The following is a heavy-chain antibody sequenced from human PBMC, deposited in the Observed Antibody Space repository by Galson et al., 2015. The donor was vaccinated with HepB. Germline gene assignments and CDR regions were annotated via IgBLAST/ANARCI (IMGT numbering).Heavy chain of an antibody. V-gene: IGHV3-49*04. Sequence: SLRLSCAASGFTFGDYAMSWVRQAPGKGLEWVGFIRSKAYGGTTEYAASVKGRFTISRDDSKSIAYLQMNSLKTEDTAVYYCTTGGYGDYWYFDLWGRGTLVTVSS. J-gene: IGHJ2*01. CDR2: IRSKAYGGTT. CDR3: TTGGYGDYWYFDL. D-gene: IGHD4-17*01. CDR1: GFTFGDYA.